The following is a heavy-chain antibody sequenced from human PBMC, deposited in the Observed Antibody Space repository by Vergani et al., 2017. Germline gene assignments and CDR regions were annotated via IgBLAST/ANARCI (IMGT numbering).Heavy chain of an antibody. D-gene: IGHD2-15*01. J-gene: IGHJ6*02. Sequence: QVQLVQSGSELKKPGASVKVSCKASGYTFTSYAMNWVRQAPGQGLEWMGWINPNSGGTNHAQKFQGRVTMTRDTSISTAYMELSRLRSDDTAVYYCAREWGQYCSGGSCYGSGGMDVWGQGTTVTVSS. CDR3: AREWGQYCSGGSCYGSGGMDV. V-gene: IGHV1-2*02. CDR2: INPNSGGT. CDR1: GYTFTSYA.